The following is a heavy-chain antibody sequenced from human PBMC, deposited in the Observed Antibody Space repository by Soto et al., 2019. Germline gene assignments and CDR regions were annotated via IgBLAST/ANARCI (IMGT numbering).Heavy chain of an antibody. J-gene: IGHJ6*02. V-gene: IGHV3-11*01. CDR3: AIGGAQISYPGMDV. CDR2: ISGTGDTK. Sequence: SLRLSCTASGGFVSNYYFCWACHPQWQGLECVGYISGTGDTKYIANSVKSRFIVSRDNPKNYLFLQLTSLRADAAAVYYCAIGGAQISYPGMDVWGQGTTVTVSS. D-gene: IGHD1-26*01. CDR1: GGFVSNYY.